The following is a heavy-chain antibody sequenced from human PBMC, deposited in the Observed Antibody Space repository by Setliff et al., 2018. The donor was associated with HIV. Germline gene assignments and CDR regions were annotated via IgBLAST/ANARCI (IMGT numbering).Heavy chain of an antibody. CDR2: IGTNDDHT. D-gene: IGHD5-12*01. CDR1: GFTFSNCA. J-gene: IGHJ4*02. CDR3: ARDWRHGYDLNFGY. V-gene: IGHV3-21*01. Sequence: GGSLRLSCAASGFTFSNCAMYWVRQGPGKGLEWLSSIGTNDDHTYADSVKGRFTISRDNAKNSLYLQMNSLRAEDTAMYYCARDWRHGYDLNFGYWGQGTLVTVSS.